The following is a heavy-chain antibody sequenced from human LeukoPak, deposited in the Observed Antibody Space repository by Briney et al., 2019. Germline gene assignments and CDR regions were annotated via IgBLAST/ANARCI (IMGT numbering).Heavy chain of an antibody. CDR1: GFTFSSYW. V-gene: IGHV3-7*01. D-gene: IGHD2-2*01. CDR2: IKQDGSEK. CDR3: WVPATAGEGDY. J-gene: IGHJ4*02. Sequence: GGSLRLSCAASGFTFSSYWMSWVRQAPGKGLEWVANIKQDGSEKYYVDSVKGRFTISRDNAKNTLYLQMNSLRVEDTAVYYCWVPATAGEGDYWGQGTLVTVSS.